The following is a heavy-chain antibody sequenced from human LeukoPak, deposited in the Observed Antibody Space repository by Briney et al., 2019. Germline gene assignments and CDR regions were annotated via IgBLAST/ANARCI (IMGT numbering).Heavy chain of an antibody. D-gene: IGHD5-24*01. J-gene: IGHJ4*02. V-gene: IGHV4-59*01. CDR3: ARASERWTFDY. CDR2: IFHSGST. Sequence: SETLSLTCTASGASISGYYWSWIRQPPGKGLEWIGYIFHSGSTNYNPSLKSRVTISVDTSKNQFSLKLSSVTAADTAVYYCARASERWTFDYWGQGTMVAVSS. CDR1: GASISGYY.